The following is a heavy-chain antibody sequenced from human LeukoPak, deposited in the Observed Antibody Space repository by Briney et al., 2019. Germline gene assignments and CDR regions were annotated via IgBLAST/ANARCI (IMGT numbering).Heavy chain of an antibody. CDR1: GGSISSSSYY. D-gene: IGHD4-17*01. V-gene: IGHV4-39*07. CDR3: AKAWDYGAFWFDP. Sequence: PETLSLTCTVSGGSISSSSYYWGWIRQPPGKGLEWIGSIYYSGSTYYNPSLKSRVTISVDTSKNQFSLKLSSVTAADTAVYYCAKAWDYGAFWFDPWGQGTLVTVSS. J-gene: IGHJ5*02. CDR2: IYYSGST.